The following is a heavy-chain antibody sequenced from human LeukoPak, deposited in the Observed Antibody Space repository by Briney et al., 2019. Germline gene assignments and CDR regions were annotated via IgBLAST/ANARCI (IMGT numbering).Heavy chain of an antibody. D-gene: IGHD5-18*01. V-gene: IGHV4-59*11. CDR2: MYDSEST. CDR1: GVSISSHY. Sequence: SETLSLTCTVSGVSISSHYWSWIRQPPGKGLEWIAYMYDSESTKDNPSLKSRITLSADTSRNQFSLRLSSVTAADTAVYYCATIKRGSIYGYFDFWGQGILVTVSS. J-gene: IGHJ4*02. CDR3: ATIKRGSIYGYFDF.